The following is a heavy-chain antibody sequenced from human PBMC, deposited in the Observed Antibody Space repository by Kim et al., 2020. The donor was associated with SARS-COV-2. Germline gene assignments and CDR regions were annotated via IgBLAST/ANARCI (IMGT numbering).Heavy chain of an antibody. CDR3: ARNEDSSSAYYGMDV. Sequence: PKLQGRVTITRDTSASTAYMELSSLRSEDTAVDYCARNEDSSSAYYGMDVWGQGTTVTVSS. D-gene: IGHD6-6*01. J-gene: IGHJ6*02. V-gene: IGHV1-3*01.